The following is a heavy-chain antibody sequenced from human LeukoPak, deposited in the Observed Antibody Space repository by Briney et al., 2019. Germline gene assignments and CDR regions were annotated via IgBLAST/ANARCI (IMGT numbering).Heavy chain of an antibody. V-gene: IGHV4-59*12. CDR2: IYYSGST. CDR1: GGSISSYY. J-gene: IGHJ6*03. CDR3: AAISYYYYMDV. Sequence: PSETLSLTCTVSGGSISSYYWSWIRQPPGKGLEWIGYIYYSGSTNYNPSLKSRVTISVDTSKNQFSLKLSSVTAADTAVCYCAAISYYYYMDVWGKGTTVTVSS. D-gene: IGHD2/OR15-2a*01.